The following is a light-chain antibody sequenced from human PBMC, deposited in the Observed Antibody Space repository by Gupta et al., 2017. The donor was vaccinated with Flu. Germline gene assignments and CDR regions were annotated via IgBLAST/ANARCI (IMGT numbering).Light chain of an antibody. J-gene: IGLJ3*02. CDR1: KLGNKY. CDR3: HTWDNSIGV. CDR2: QDS. V-gene: IGLV3-1*01. Sequence: SYELTQPPSVSVSPGQTASIACSGDKLGNKYVCWYRQKPGQSPTLVLVQDSKRPSGIPERFSGSNSGNTATLTISGAQALDEADYYCHTWDNSIGVFGGGTKLTVL.